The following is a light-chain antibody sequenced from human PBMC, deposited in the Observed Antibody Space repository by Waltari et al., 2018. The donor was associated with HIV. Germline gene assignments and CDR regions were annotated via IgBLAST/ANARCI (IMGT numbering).Light chain of an antibody. J-gene: IGKJ4*01. Sequence: ELVLTQSPGTLSLSPGERATLPCRASQSVSSSYLAWYQQKPGQAPRLLIYGASSRATGIPDRFSGSGSGTDFTLTISRLEPEDFAVYYCQQYGSSPALTFGGGTKVEIK. V-gene: IGKV3-20*01. CDR3: QQYGSSPALT. CDR1: QSVSSSY. CDR2: GAS.